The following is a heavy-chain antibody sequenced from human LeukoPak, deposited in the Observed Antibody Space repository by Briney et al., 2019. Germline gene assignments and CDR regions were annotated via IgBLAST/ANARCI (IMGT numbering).Heavy chain of an antibody. D-gene: IGHD2-2*01. CDR1: GGTFSSYA. Sequence: SVKVSCKASGGTFSSYAISWVRQAPGQGLEWMGGIIPIFGTANYAQKFQGRVTITADESTSTAYMELSGLRSEDTAVYYCARGICSSTSCYHANWGQGTLVTVSS. J-gene: IGHJ4*02. CDR2: IIPIFGTA. V-gene: IGHV1-69*13. CDR3: ARGICSSTSCYHAN.